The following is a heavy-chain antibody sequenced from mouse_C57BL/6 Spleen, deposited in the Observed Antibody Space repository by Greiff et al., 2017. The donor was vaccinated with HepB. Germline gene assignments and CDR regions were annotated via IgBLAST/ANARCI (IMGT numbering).Heavy chain of an antibody. CDR1: GYTFTSYW. D-gene: IGHD3-2*02. V-gene: IGHV1-69*01. CDR2: IDPSDSYT. J-gene: IGHJ4*01. CDR3: ARPTQNYAMDY. Sequence: VQLQQPGAELVMPGASVKLSCKASGYTFTSYWMHWVKQRPGQGLEWIGEIDPSDSYTNYNQKFKGKSTLTVDKSSSTAYMQLSSLTSEDSAVYYCARPTQNYAMDYWGQGTSVTVSS.